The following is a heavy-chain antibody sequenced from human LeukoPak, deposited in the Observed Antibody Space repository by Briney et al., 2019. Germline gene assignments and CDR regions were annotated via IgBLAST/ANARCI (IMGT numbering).Heavy chain of an antibody. CDR2: ISSSSSYI. Sequence: GRSLRLSCAASGFTFSSYSMNWVRQAPGKGLEWVSSISSSSSYIYYADSVKGRFTISRDNAKNSLYLQMNSLRAEDTAVYYCASVLPYYYYKDVWGKGTTVTISS. J-gene: IGHJ6*03. D-gene: IGHD5-18*01. CDR3: ASVLPYYYYKDV. CDR1: GFTFSSYS. V-gene: IGHV3-21*01.